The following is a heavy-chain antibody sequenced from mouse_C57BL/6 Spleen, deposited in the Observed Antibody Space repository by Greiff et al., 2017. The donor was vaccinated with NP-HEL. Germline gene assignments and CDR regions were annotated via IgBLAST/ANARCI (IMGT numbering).Heavy chain of an antibody. CDR2: ISYDGSN. J-gene: IGHJ2*01. D-gene: IGHD2-1*01. CDR3: ARSGYYGNYDYFDY. V-gene: IGHV3-6*01. Sequence: EVKLQESGPGLVKPSQSLSLTCSVTSYSITSGYYWNWIRQFPGNKLEWMGYISYDGSNNYNPSLKNRISITRDTSKNQFFLKLNSVTTEDTATYYCARSGYYGNYDYFDYWGQGTTLTVSS. CDR1: SYSITSGYY.